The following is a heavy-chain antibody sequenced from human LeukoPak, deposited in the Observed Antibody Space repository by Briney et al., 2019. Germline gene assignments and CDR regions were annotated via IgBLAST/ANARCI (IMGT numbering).Heavy chain of an antibody. CDR1: GGSISSGGYY. CDR3: ASYSSPYSKAFDY. V-gene: IGHV4-31*03. Sequence: PSETLSLTCTVSGGSISSGGYYWSWIRQHPGKGLEWIGYIYYSGSTYYNPSLKRRVTISVDKSKNQFSLRLSSVTAADTAVYYCASYSSPYSKAFDYWGQGSLVTVSS. CDR2: IYYSGST. J-gene: IGHJ4*02. D-gene: IGHD3-22*01.